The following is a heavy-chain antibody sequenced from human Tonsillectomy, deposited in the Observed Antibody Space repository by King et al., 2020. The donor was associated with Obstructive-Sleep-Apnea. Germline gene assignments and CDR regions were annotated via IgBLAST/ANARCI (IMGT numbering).Heavy chain of an antibody. J-gene: IGHJ4*02. CDR1: GFTFDDYA. CDR3: AKDRGGYYGPGSSELAY. CDR2: ISWNSGSI. Sequence: VQLVESGGGLVQPGRSLRLSCAASGFTFDDYAMHWVRQAPGKGLEWVSGISWNSGSIGYADSVKGRFTISRDNAKNSLYLQMNSLRAEDTALYYCAKDRGGYYGPGSSELAYWGQGTLVTVSP. V-gene: IGHV3-9*01. D-gene: IGHD3-10*01.